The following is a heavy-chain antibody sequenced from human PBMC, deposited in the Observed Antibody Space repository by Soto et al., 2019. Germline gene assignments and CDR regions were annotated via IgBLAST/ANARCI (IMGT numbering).Heavy chain of an antibody. J-gene: IGHJ6*03. CDR1: GFTFSNYE. CDR2: ISNNGAHT. Sequence: EAQLVESGGGLVQPGGSLRLSCAASGFTFSNYEMTWVRQAPGKGLEYVSGISNNGAHTDYAKSVKGRFTISRDNSENTLYLQMGSLRAEDMARYYCARRGYGSRWPNVYLDVWGKGTTVTVS. D-gene: IGHD6-13*01. CDR3: ARRGYGSRWPNVYLDV. V-gene: IGHV3-64*01.